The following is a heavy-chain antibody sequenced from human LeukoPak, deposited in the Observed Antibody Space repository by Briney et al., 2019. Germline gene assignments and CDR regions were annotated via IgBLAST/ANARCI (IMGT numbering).Heavy chain of an antibody. CDR1: IYSISSGYY. J-gene: IGHJ3*02. CDR3: AREGGSYAFDI. Sequence: PSETLSLTCVVSIYSISSGYYWGWIRQPPGKGLEWIGSIYHSGSTYYNPSLKSRVTISVDTSKNQFALKLSSVTAADTAVYYCAREGGSYAFDIWGQGTMVTVAS. CDR2: IYHSGST. D-gene: IGHD1-26*01. V-gene: IGHV4-38-2*01.